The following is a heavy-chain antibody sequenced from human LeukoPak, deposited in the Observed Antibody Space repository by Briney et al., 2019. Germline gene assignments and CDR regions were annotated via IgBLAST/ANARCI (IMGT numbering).Heavy chain of an antibody. CDR3: AKARYDGEVMIAATDY. CDR1: GFTFSSYW. V-gene: IGHV3-7*01. Sequence: GGSLRLSCAASGFTFSSYWMSWVRQAPGKGLEWVANIKQGGSEKNYVDSVKGRFTISRDNAKNSLYLQMNNLRADDTAVYYCAKARYDGEVMIAATDYWGQGTLVTVSS. CDR2: IKQGGSEK. J-gene: IGHJ4*02. D-gene: IGHD2-15*01.